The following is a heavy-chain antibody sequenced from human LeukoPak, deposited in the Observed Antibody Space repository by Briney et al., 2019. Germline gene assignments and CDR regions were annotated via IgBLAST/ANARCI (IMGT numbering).Heavy chain of an antibody. CDR2: ISGSGPYT. CDR1: GFTFSSYA. CDR3: AKHGYCSGISCFFDF. Sequence: GGSLRISCAASGFTFSSYAMSWVRQAPGKGLEWVSGISGSGPYTFYTDSVKGRFTISRGSSKNTLYLQMNSLRAEDTALYYCAKHGYCSGISCFFDFWGQGTLVTVSS. J-gene: IGHJ4*02. D-gene: IGHD2-2*03. V-gene: IGHV3-23*01.